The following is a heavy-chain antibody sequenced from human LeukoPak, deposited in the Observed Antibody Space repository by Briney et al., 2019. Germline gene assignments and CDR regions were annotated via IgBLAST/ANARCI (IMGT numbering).Heavy chain of an antibody. V-gene: IGHV4-61*08. CDR2: IYNSGST. J-gene: IGHJ4*02. Sequence: SETLSLTCTVSGGSISSGGYYWSWIRQHPGKGLEWIGYIYNSGSTNYNPSLKSRITISLDTSKNQFSLKLSSVTAADTAVYYCVRGEIVATPTFDYWGQGILVTVSS. CDR3: VRGEIVATPTFDY. CDR1: GGSISSGGYY. D-gene: IGHD5-12*01.